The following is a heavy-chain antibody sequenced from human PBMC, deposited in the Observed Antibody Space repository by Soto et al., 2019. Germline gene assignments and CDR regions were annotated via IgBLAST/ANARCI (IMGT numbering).Heavy chain of an antibody. J-gene: IGHJ1*01. CDR3: AREGDGYNPGYFQH. Sequence: QVQLQESGPGLVKPSQTLSLTCTVSGGSISSGDYYWSWIRQPPGKGLEWIGYIYYSGSTYYTPSLRSRGTISVDPSKYQCRLKLSSVTAADTAVYYCAREGDGYNPGYFQHWGQGTLVTVSS. V-gene: IGHV4-30-4*01. CDR1: GGSISSGDYY. D-gene: IGHD5-12*01. CDR2: IYYSGST.